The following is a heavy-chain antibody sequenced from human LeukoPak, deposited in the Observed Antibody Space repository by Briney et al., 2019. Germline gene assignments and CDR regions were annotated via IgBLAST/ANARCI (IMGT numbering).Heavy chain of an antibody. CDR1: GFTFSSYA. D-gene: IGHD3-10*01. CDR2: ISYDGSNK. Sequence: QPGRSLRLSCAASGFTFSSYAMHWVRQAPGKGLEWVALISYDGSNKYSADSVKGRFTISRDSSKNTLYLQMDSLRAEDTAVYYCARAYGSRSSYHPDYWGQGTLVTV. J-gene: IGHJ4*02. CDR3: ARAYGSRSSYHPDY. V-gene: IGHV3-30-3*01.